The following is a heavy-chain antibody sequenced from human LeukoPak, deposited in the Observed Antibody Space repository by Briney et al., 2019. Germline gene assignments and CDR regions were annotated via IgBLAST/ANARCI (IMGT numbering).Heavy chain of an antibody. V-gene: IGHV4-34*01. Sequence: SETLSLTCAVYGGSFSGYYWSWVRQPPGKGLEWIGEINHSGSTNYNTSLKSRVTLPVDTSKNQISLKLSSVTAAETAVYYCAVGVYDSSGYYYPFDYWGQGTLVTVSS. CDR2: INHSGST. CDR3: AVGVYDSSGYYYPFDY. D-gene: IGHD3-22*01. J-gene: IGHJ4*02. CDR1: GGSFSGYY.